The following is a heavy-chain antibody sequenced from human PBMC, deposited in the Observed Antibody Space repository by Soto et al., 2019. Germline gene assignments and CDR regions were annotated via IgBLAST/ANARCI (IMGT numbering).Heavy chain of an antibody. CDR3: ARDQTGFDY. Sequence: QVHLVQSGAEVKKPGSSVKVSCKASGATFSRDTFSWVRQAPGQGLEWVGRITPVLGVEIYAQRFQGRVTITADTSATTVYMELSSLTAEDTAMYFCARDQTGFDYGGQGTLVTVSS. V-gene: IGHV1-69*08. CDR2: ITPVLGVE. J-gene: IGHJ4*02. CDR1: GATFSRDT.